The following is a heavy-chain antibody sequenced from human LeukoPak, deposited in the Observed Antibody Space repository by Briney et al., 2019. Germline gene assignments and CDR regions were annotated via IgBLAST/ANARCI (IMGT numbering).Heavy chain of an antibody. V-gene: IGHV4-4*07. J-gene: IGHJ3*02. CDR2: IYTSGST. CDR1: GGSISSYC. CDR3: ARDDAYCSGGSCYPDAFDI. Sequence: SETLSLTCTVSGGSISSYCWSWIRQPAGKGLEWIGRIYTSGSTNYNPSLKSRVTMSVDTSKNQFSLKLSSVTAADTAVYYCARDDAYCSGGSCYPDAFDIWGQGTMVTVSS. D-gene: IGHD2-15*01.